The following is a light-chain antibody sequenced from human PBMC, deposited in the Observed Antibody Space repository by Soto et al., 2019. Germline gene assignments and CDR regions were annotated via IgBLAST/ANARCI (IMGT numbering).Light chain of an antibody. CDR1: SSDIGGYNF. J-gene: IGLJ7*01. CDR3: CSYAGSNNYV. V-gene: IGLV2-8*01. Sequence: QSVLTQPPSASGSPGQSVTISCTGTSSDIGGYNFVSWYQQHPGKAPKLMIYDVIKRPSGVPDRFSGSKSGNTASLTLSGLQAEDEADYYCCSYAGSNNYVFGSGTQLTVL. CDR2: DVI.